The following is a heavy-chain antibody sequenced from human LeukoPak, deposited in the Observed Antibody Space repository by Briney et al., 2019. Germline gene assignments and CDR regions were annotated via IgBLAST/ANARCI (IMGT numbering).Heavy chain of an antibody. Sequence: GASVKVSCKASGYTFTGYYIHWVRQAPGQGLEWMGWINPNSGSIKYGQKFQGRVTMTRDTSISTAYMELSRLRSDDTAVYYFARGALARYNGTDGGDTWSDPWGQGTLVTVSS. CDR3: ARGALARYNGTDGGDTWSDP. CDR2: INPNSGSI. J-gene: IGHJ5*02. D-gene: IGHD1-1*01. CDR1: GYTFTGYY. V-gene: IGHV1-2*02.